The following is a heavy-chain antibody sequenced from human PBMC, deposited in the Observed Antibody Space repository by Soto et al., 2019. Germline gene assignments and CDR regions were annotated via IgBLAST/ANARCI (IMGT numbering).Heavy chain of an antibody. V-gene: IGHV3-21*01. CDR2: ISSSSGYI. D-gene: IGHD5-18*01. Sequence: PGGSLKFSFAPSGFTFSSNSMNWSRQAPGKGLEWFLSISSSSGYIYYADSVKGRFTISRDNAKNSLYLQMNSLRAEDTAVYYCARDQPGYSYGYGLGYWGQGTLVTVSS. J-gene: IGHJ4*02. CDR1: GFTFSSNS. CDR3: ARDQPGYSYGYGLGY.